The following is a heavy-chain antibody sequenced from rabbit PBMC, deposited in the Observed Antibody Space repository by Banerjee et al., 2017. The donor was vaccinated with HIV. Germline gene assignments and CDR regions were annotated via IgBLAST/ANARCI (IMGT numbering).Heavy chain of an antibody. CDR2: IDVGKSGST. CDR3: ARDSAGREDFNL. V-gene: IGHV1S45*01. Sequence: QEQLVESGGGLVKPGASLTLTCKASGLDFSSSYWICWVRQAPGKGLEWIACIDVGKSGSTYYASWAKGRFTISKTSSTTVTLQMTSLTAADTATYFCARDSAGREDFNLWGPGTLVTVS. CDR1: GLDFSSSYW. D-gene: IGHD4-2*01. J-gene: IGHJ4*01.